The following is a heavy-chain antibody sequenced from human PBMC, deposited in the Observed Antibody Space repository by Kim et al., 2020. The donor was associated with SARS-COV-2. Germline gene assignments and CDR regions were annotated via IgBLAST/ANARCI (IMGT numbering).Heavy chain of an antibody. V-gene: IGHV4-34*01. CDR2: INHSGST. Sequence: SETLSLTCAVYGGSFSAYYWSWIRQPPGKGLEWIGEINHSGSTNYNPSLKSRVTISVDTSKNQFSLKLSSVTAADTAVYYCARGGLATIFRGYYYGMDVWGQGTTVTVSS. CDR3: ARGGLATIFRGYYYGMDV. CDR1: GGSFSAYY. J-gene: IGHJ6*02. D-gene: IGHD5-12*01.